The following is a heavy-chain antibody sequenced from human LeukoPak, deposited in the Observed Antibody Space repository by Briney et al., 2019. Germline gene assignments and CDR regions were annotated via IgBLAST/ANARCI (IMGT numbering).Heavy chain of an antibody. J-gene: IGHJ4*02. CDR3: AKDLGSWSAMPDY. D-gene: IGHD6-13*01. CDR1: GFTFSSYG. V-gene: IGHV3-30*18. Sequence: GGSLRLSCAASGFTFSSYGMHWVRQAPGKGLEWVAVISYDGSNKYYADSVKGRFTISRDNSKNTLYLQMNSLRAEDTAVYYCAKDLGSWSAMPDYWGQGTLVTVSS. CDR2: ISYDGSNK.